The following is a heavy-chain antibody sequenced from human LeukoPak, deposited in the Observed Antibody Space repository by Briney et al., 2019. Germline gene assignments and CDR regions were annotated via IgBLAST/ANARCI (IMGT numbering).Heavy chain of an antibody. J-gene: IGHJ3*02. CDR3: ARERGRDAFDI. Sequence: PSETLSLTCTVSGGSISSYYWSWIRQPPGKGLEWIGYIYYSGSTNYNPSPKSRVTISVDTSKNQFSLKLSSVTAADTAVYYCARERGRDAFDIWGQGTMVTVSS. V-gene: IGHV4-59*01. CDR1: GGSISSYY. CDR2: IYYSGST.